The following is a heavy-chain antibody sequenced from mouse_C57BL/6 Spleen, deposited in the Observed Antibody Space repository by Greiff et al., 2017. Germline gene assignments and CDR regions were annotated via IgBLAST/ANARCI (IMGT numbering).Heavy chain of an antibody. Sequence: QVQLQQPGAELVKPGASVKISCKASGYAFSSYWMNWVKQRPGKGLEWIGQIYPGDGDTNYNGKFKGKATLTADKSSSTAYMQLSSLTSEDSAVYFCAREGSSAWFAYWGQGTLVTVSA. D-gene: IGHD1-1*01. J-gene: IGHJ3*01. V-gene: IGHV1-80*01. CDR2: IYPGDGDT. CDR3: AREGSSAWFAY. CDR1: GYAFSSYW.